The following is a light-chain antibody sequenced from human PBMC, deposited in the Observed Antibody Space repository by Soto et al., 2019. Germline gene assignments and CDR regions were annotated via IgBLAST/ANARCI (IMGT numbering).Light chain of an antibody. Sequence: DIQLTQSPSTLSASVGDRVTITCQAGQSFIGWLAWYQQKPGKAPKLLIYDASTLERGVPSRFSGSGSGTEFTLTISSLQPDDSATYYCQQYSSISRTFGQGTKLEIK. J-gene: IGKJ2*01. CDR3: QQYSSISRT. CDR1: QSFIGW. CDR2: DAS. V-gene: IGKV1-5*01.